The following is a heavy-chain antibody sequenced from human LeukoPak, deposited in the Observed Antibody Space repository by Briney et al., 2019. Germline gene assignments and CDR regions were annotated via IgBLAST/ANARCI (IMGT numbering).Heavy chain of an antibody. CDR2: IIPIFGTA. Sequence: GASVKVSCKASGGTFSSYAISWVRQAPGQGLEWMGGIIPIFGTANYAQRFQGRVTITADESTSTAYMELSSLRSEDTAVYYCARDQGGVLRFLEWLLYHWGQGTLVTVSS. J-gene: IGHJ5*02. D-gene: IGHD3-3*01. CDR1: GGTFSSYA. CDR3: ARDQGGVLRFLEWLLYH. V-gene: IGHV1-69*13.